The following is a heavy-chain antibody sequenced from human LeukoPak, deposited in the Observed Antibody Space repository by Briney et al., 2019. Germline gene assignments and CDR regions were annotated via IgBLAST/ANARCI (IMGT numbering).Heavy chain of an antibody. V-gene: IGHV3-53*01. CDR2: IYRGGST. D-gene: IGHD6-19*01. J-gene: IGHJ4*02. CDR3: ATIVSDSSGWYHFDH. CDR1: GFTVSGNF. Sequence: GGSLRLSCAASGFTVSGNFMSWVRQAPGKGLEWVSVIYRGGSTYYADSVKGRFTISRDNSKSTLYLQMNSLRAEDTAVYYCATIVSDSSGWYHFDHWGQGALVTVSS.